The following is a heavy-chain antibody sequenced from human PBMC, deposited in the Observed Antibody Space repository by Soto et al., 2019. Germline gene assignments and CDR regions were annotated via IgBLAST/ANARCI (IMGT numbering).Heavy chain of an antibody. Sequence: QVQLVESGGGVVQPGTSLRLSCAASGFTFSSYAVHWVRQAPGKGLAWVAVISKDGSNKYYADSVKGRFTISRDNSKNTLYLELHSLRSEDTAMYYCARGGGYSRSPGEYWGQGPLVTVSS. D-gene: IGHD6-13*01. J-gene: IGHJ4*02. V-gene: IGHV3-30-3*01. CDR1: GFTFSSYA. CDR3: ARGGGYSRSPGEY. CDR2: ISKDGSNK.